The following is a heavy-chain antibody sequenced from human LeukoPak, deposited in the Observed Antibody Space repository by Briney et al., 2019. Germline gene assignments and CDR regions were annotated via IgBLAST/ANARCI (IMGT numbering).Heavy chain of an antibody. J-gene: IGHJ6*03. D-gene: IGHD2-2*01. Sequence: ASVKVSCKVSGFTLADLSMHWVRQAPGKGLEWVGGFDRKNGDTIYAQRFRGRVTLTEDTSTGTAYMDLSSLSADDTAVYYCATGVICATTTCPGYQHYYYFMDVWGKGTTVTVSS. CDR3: ATGVICATTTCPGYQHYYYFMDV. CDR1: GFTLADLS. V-gene: IGHV1-24*01. CDR2: FDRKNGDT.